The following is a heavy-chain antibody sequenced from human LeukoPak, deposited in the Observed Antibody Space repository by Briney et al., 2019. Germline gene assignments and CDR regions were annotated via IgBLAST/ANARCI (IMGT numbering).Heavy chain of an antibody. Sequence: GGSLRLSCAASGFTFSSYWMSWVRQAPGKGLEWVANIKQDGSEKYYVDSVKGRFTISRDNAKNSLYLQMNSLRAEDTAVYYCARSRPTVTLYYFDYWGQGTLVTVSS. CDR2: IKQDGSEK. CDR1: GFTFSSYW. V-gene: IGHV3-7*01. J-gene: IGHJ4*02. D-gene: IGHD4-17*01. CDR3: ARSRPTVTLYYFDY.